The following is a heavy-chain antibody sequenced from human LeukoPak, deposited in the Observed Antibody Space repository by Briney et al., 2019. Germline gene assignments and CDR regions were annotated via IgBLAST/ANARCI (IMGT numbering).Heavy chain of an antibody. CDR1: GGSISSSNYY. J-gene: IGHJ4*02. D-gene: IGHD3-22*01. V-gene: IGHV4-39*07. CDR2: IYYRGST. CDR3: ARGVRSGYCFLDY. Sequence: SETLSLTCAVSGGSISSSNYYWGWVRQPPGKGLEWPGSIYYRGSTYYNPSLKSRVTISVDTSKNQFSLKLSSVTAADTAVYYCARGVRSGYCFLDYWGQGTLVTVSS.